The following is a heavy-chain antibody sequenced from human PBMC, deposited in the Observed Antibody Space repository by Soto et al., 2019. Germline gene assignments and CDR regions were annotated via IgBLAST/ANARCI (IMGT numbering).Heavy chain of an antibody. CDR1: GGSFSGYY. CDR2: INHSGST. D-gene: IGHD6-19*01. J-gene: IGHJ4*02. V-gene: IGHV4-34*01. CDR3: AFSSGWRDFDY. Sequence: SETLSLTCAVYGGSFSGYYWSWIRQPPGKGLEWIGEINHSGSTNYNPSLKSRVTISVDTSKNQFSLKLSSVTAAGTAVYYCAFSSGWRDFDYWGQGTLVTVSS.